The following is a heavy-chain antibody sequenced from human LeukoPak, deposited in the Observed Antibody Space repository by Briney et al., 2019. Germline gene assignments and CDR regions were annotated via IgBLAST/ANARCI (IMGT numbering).Heavy chain of an antibody. V-gene: IGHV1-69*13. CDR3: ARARKVGVRGSSLGMDV. CDR1: GGTFSSYA. D-gene: IGHD3-10*01. Sequence: SVKVSCKASGGTFSSYAISWVRQAPGQGLEWMGGIIPIFGTANYAQKFQGRVTITADESTSTAYMELSSLRSEDTAVYYCARARKVGVRGSSLGMDVWGQGTTVTVSS. CDR2: IIPIFGTA. J-gene: IGHJ6*02.